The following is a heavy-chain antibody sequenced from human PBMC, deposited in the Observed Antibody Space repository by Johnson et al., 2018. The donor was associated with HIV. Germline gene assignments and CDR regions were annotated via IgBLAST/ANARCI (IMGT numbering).Heavy chain of an antibody. D-gene: IGHD3-16*01. CDR1: GFTFSSYV. Sequence: EVQLVESGGGVVQPGRSLRLSCAASGFTFSSYVMHWVRQGPGKGLEWVSAIGASGGRTFYADSVKGRFTISRDNSKNTLYLQMNSLRAEDTAVYYCAKPRYYDNAFEMWGQGTMVTVSS. CDR3: AKPRYYDNAFEM. CDR2: IGASGGRT. V-gene: IGHV3-23*04. J-gene: IGHJ3*02.